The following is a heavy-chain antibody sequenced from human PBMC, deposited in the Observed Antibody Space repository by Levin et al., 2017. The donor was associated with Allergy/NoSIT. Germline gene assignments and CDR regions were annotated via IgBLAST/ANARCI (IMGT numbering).Heavy chain of an antibody. D-gene: IGHD5-18*01. V-gene: IGHV3-21*01. CDR3: ARDLDGYSYVLGDY. Sequence: GGSLRLSCAASGFTFSSYSMNWVRQAPGKGLEWVSSISSSSSYIYYADSVKGRFTISRDNAKNSLYLQMNSLRAEDTAVYYCARDLDGYSYVLGDYWGQGTLVTVSS. CDR2: ISSSSSYI. J-gene: IGHJ4*02. CDR1: GFTFSSYS.